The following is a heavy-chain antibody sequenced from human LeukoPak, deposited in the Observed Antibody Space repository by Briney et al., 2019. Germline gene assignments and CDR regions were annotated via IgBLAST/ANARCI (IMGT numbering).Heavy chain of an antibody. CDR3: AAPSARSTVTTWSAFDL. J-gene: IGHJ3*01. D-gene: IGHD4-17*01. Sequence: ASVKVSCKVSGYRLTELYIYWVRQAPGEGPEWMGGFDPEDDRGIYAQKFQGRVTMTEDTSTNTAYMELSSLRSEDAAMYYCAAPSARSTVTTWSAFDLWGQGTMVTVSS. CDR2: FDPEDDRG. CDR1: GYRLTELY. V-gene: IGHV1-24*01.